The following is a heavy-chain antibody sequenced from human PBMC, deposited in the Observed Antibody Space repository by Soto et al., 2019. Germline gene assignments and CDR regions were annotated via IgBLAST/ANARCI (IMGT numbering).Heavy chain of an antibody. V-gene: IGHV3-23*01. Sequence: EVPLLESGGDLVHPGGSLSLSCAASGFTFTSYAMTWVRQAPEKGLEWVSSISASGGTTYYTDSVKGRFTISRDNSKNTLFLQMTSLRAEDTAVYYCAQAWGWFDPWGQGTLVTVSS. CDR1: GFTFTSYA. D-gene: IGHD3-16*01. CDR2: ISASGGTT. CDR3: AQAWGWFDP. J-gene: IGHJ5*02.